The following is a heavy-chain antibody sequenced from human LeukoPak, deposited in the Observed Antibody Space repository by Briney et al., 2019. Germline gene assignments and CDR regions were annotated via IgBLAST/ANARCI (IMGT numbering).Heavy chain of an antibody. CDR1: GYTCTGYD. V-gene: IGHV1-2*02. CDR2: INPNSGGT. J-gene: IGHJ6*02. Sequence: GASLKLSFNCSGYTCTGYDMHWGRQAPGQGLERMGWINPNSGGTNYAQKFQGRVTMTRDTSISTAYMELSRLRSDDTAVYYCASVPRELYGMDVWGQGPTVTVSS. CDR3: ASVPRELYGMDV. D-gene: IGHD1-26*01.